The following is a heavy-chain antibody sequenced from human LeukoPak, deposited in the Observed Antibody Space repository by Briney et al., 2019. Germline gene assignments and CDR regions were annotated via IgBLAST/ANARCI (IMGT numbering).Heavy chain of an antibody. CDR2: IYYSGST. CDR3: AKSQAATYYDILTGSVWFDP. D-gene: IGHD3-9*01. V-gene: IGHV4-59*01. Sequence: SETLSLTCTVSGGSISSYYWSWIRQPPGKGLEWIGYIYYSGSTNYNPSLKSRVTISVDTSKNQFSLKLSSVTAADTAVYYCAKSQAATYYDILTGSVWFDPWGQGTLVTVSS. CDR1: GGSISSYY. J-gene: IGHJ5*02.